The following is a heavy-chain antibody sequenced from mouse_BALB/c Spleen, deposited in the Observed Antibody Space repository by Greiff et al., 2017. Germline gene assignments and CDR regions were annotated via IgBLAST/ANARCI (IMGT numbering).Heavy chain of an antibody. J-gene: IGHJ4*01. CDR2: ISNLAYST. CDR3: AKYTYGSTYAMDY. CDR1: GFTFSDYG. D-gene: IGHD1-1*01. V-gene: IGHV5-15*02. Sequence: EVKLEESGGGLVQPGGSRKLSCAASGFTFSDYGMAWVRQAPGQGPEWVAFISNLAYSTYYTDTLTGRFTLSRENAKITLYLEMSSLRSEDTAMYCSAKYTYGSTYAMDYWGQGTSVTVSS.